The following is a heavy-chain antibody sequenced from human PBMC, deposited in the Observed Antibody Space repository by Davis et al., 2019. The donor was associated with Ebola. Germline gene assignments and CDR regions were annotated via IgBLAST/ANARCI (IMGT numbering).Heavy chain of an antibody. Sequence: GGSLRLSCAASGFTFSDYNMNWFRQAPGRGLECVSYISRTGNIFYADSVKGRFAISRDNAKNLLYLHMTSLRAEDTAVYFCARGVLSWGQGTLVTVSS. J-gene: IGHJ1*01. CDR2: ISRTGNI. CDR1: GFTFSDYN. V-gene: IGHV3-69-1*01. CDR3: ARGVLS. D-gene: IGHD3-10*02.